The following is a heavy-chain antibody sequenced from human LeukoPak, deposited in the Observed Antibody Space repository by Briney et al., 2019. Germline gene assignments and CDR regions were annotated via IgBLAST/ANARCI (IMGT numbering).Heavy chain of an antibody. V-gene: IGHV3-43*02. CDR3: AKARSSSWYGYYDY. J-gene: IGHJ4*02. Sequence: GGSVRLPCAASGFPFDDYAMHWARQAPGKGLEWVSLISGDGGSTYYADSVKGRFTISRDNSKNFLYLQMNSLRTEDTALYYCAKARSSSWYGYYDYWGQGTLVTVSS. CDR2: ISGDGGST. CDR1: GFPFDDYA. D-gene: IGHD6-13*01.